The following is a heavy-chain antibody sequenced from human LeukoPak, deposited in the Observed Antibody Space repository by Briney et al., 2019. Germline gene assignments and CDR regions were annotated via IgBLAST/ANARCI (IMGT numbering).Heavy chain of an antibody. CDR1: GGTFSSYA. V-gene: IGHV1-69*13. J-gene: IGHJ6*02. D-gene: IGHD6-13*01. CDR3: AQISLGSSSPHYGMDV. Sequence: ASVKVSCKASGGTFSSYAISWVRQAPGQGLEWMGGIIPTFGTANYAQRFQGRVTITADESTSTAYMELSSLRSEDTAVYYCAQISLGSSSPHYGMDVWGQGTTVTVSS. CDR2: IIPTFGTA.